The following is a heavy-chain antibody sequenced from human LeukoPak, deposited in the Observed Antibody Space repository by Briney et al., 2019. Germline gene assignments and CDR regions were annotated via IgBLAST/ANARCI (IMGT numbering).Heavy chain of an antibody. CDR1: GLTVSSNY. Sequence: GGSLRLSCAASGLTVSSNYMSWVRQAPGKGLEWVSVIYSGGSTYYADSVKGRFTISRDNSKNTLYLQMNSLRAEDTAVYYCARGGRYDDFWSGFFDYWGQGTLVTVSS. CDR2: IYSGGST. V-gene: IGHV3-53*01. J-gene: IGHJ4*02. CDR3: ARGGRYDDFWSGFFDY. D-gene: IGHD3-3*01.